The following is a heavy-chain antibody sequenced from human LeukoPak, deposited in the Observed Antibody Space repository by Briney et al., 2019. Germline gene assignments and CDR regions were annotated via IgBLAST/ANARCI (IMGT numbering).Heavy chain of an antibody. J-gene: IGHJ4*02. CDR1: GGTFSSYA. CDR3: ASGVRGFSSGWYDPPGY. V-gene: IGHV1-69*04. CDR2: IIPILGIA. Sequence: SVKVSCKASGGTFSSYAISWVRQAPGQGPEWMGRIIPILGIANYAQKFQGRVTITADKSTSTAYMELSSLRSEDTAVYYCASGVRGFSSGWYDPPGYWGQGTLVTVSS. D-gene: IGHD6-19*01.